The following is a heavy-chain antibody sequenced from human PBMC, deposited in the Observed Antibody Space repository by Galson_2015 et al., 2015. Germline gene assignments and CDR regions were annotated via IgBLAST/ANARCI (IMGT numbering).Heavy chain of an antibody. D-gene: IGHD2/OR15-2a*01. CDR1: GFTFGDYA. Sequence: SLRLSCAASGFTFGDYAMTWFRQAPGEGLEWVGFIRSKAYGGTTEYAASVKGRFTISRDDTRSIAYLQMNSLKTEDTAVYYCTRASLRLSERDFDYSGQCTLVTVSS. CDR3: TRASLRLSERDFDY. V-gene: IGHV3-49*03. J-gene: IGHJ4*02. CDR2: IRSKAYGGTT.